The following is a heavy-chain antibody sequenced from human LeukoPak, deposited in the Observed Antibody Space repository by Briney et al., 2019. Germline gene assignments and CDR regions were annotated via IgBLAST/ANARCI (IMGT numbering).Heavy chain of an antibody. CDR1: GFTFSSYW. Sequence: GGSLRLSCAASGFTFSSYWMSWVRQAPGKGLEWVANIKQDGSEKYYVDSVKGRFTISRDNSKSTLYLQMNSLRPEDTAVYYCARETGSRFDYWGQGTLVTVSS. CDR2: IKQDGSEK. D-gene: IGHD7-27*01. V-gene: IGHV3-7*01. J-gene: IGHJ4*02. CDR3: ARETGSRFDY.